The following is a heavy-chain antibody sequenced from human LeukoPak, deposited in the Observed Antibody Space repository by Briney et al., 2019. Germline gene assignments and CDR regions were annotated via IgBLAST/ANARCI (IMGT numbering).Heavy chain of an antibody. V-gene: IGHV4-31*03. Sequence: TLSLTCTVSGGSISSGGYYWSWIRPHPGKGLEWIGYIYYSGSTYYNPSLKSRVTISVDTSNNQFSLTLTSVTAADTAVFYCARVDTRSGCNYGTDAWGQGTTVTVSS. CDR2: IYYSGST. CDR3: ARVDTRSGCNYGTDA. D-gene: IGHD3-22*01. J-gene: IGHJ6*02. CDR1: GGSISSGGYY.